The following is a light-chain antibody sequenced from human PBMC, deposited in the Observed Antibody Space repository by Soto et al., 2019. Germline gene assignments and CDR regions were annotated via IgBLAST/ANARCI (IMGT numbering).Light chain of an antibody. V-gene: IGLV1-40*01. J-gene: IGLJ2*01. Sequence: QSVLTQPPSVSGAPGQRVTISCTGSSSKIGAGYGVHWYIQLPGTAPKLLVYGDSNRPSGVPDRFSGSKSDTSASLAITGLQAEDEADYYCQSYDSSLSGVIFGGGTKLTVL. CDR2: GDS. CDR3: QSYDSSLSGVI. CDR1: SSKIGAGYG.